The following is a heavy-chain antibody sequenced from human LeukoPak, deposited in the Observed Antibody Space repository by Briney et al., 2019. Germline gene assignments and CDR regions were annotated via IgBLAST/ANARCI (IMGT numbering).Heavy chain of an antibody. CDR1: GFTFSRYW. V-gene: IGHV3-7*01. CDR3: ARELPETSFDP. Sequence: GGSLRLSCAASGFTFSRYWMSWVRQAPGKGLEWVANIKQDGSEKYYVDSVKGRFTISRDNAKNSLYLQMNSLRAEDTAVYYCARELPETSFDPWGQGTLVTVSS. CDR2: IKQDGSEK. J-gene: IGHJ5*02.